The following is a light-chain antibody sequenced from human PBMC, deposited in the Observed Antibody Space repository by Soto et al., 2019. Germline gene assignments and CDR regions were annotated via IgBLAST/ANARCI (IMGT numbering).Light chain of an antibody. V-gene: IGKV3D-15*01. J-gene: IGKJ1*01. Sequence: EVVLTQSPVTLSVSPGDRATLSCRASQSVSNYLAWFQQKPGQAPSLLIYGPSTRATGITARFSGSGSGRKFTLNTISLQHDDVSAYYCHQHYNWQKWTFGPGTRLEIK. CDR1: QSVSNY. CDR3: HQHYNWQKWT. CDR2: GPS.